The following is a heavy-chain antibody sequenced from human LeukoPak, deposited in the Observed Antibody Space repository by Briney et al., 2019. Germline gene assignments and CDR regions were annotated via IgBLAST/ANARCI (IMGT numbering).Heavy chain of an antibody. Sequence: SETLSLTCSVSGGSISSSLYFWGWIRQPPGKGLEWIGTVYSSGSTHYNPYLQSRVTLSIDTSHNQFFLKLSSLTGADTAVYYCERVKAAVGDNWGEGTLVSVSS. D-gene: IGHD6-13*01. CDR3: ERVKAAVGDN. CDR2: VYSSGST. V-gene: IGHV4-39*07. J-gene: IGHJ4*02. CDR1: GGSISSSLYF.